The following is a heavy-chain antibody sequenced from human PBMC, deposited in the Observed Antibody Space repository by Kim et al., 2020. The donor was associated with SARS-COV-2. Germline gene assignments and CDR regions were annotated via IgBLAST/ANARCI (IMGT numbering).Heavy chain of an antibody. CDR3: AKTGSSSDTAYYYYGMDV. CDR2: ISWDGGST. D-gene: IGHD6-13*01. CDR1: GFTFDDYT. J-gene: IGHJ6*02. Sequence: GGSLRLSCAASGFTFDDYTMHWVRQAPGKGLEWVSLISWDGGSTYYADSVKGRFTISRDNSKNSLYLQMNSLRTEDTALYYCAKTGSSSDTAYYYYGMDVWGQGTTVTVSS. V-gene: IGHV3-43*01.